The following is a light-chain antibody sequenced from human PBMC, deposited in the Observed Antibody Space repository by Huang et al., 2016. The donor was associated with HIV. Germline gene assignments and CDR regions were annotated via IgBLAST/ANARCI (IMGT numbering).Light chain of an antibody. J-gene: IGKJ4*01. CDR2: GAS. CDR1: QSINSN. V-gene: IGKV3-15*01. CDR3: QQYNNWPPLT. Sequence: EVGMTQSPVTLSVSPGERATLSCRASQSINSNLAWYQQKPGQAPRLLIYGASTGATGVPARFSGSGSGTEFSLTINSLQSEDYAVYYCQQYNNWPPLTFGGGTKVEMK.